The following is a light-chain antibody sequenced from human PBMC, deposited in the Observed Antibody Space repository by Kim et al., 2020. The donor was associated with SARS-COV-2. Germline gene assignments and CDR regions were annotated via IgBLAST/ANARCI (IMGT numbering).Light chain of an antibody. CDR2: DVT. J-gene: IGLJ2*01. CDR3: TSYAGRNDLV. Sequence: GQAVDFSCTGTSRGVGRYNYVCWYQHHPGKAPKLIIYDVTKRPTGVPDRFSGSKSGNTASLTVSGLQAEDEADYYCTSYAGRNDLVFGGGTQLTVL. V-gene: IGLV2-8*01. CDR1: SRGVGRYNY.